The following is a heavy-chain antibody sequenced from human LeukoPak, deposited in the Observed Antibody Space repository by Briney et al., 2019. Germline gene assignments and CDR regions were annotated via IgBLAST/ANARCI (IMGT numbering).Heavy chain of an antibody. D-gene: IGHD2-8*01. CDR2: IWSDDRNK. V-gene: IGHV3-33*06. Sequence: QPGGSLRLSCAASGFTFSSYGMHWVRQAPGKGLEWVALIWSDDRNKYYADSVKGQFTISRDNSKNTLYLQMNSLRAEDTAVYYCAKRGCDTNGCPYYFDYWGQGTLVTVSS. CDR1: GFTFSSYG. CDR3: AKRGCDTNGCPYYFDY. J-gene: IGHJ4*02.